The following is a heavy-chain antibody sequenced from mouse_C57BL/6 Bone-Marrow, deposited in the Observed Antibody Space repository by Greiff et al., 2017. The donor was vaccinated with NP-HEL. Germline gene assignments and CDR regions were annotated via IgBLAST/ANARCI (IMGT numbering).Heavy chain of an antibody. CDR3: AKSYGNYFIFDY. Sequence: VQLQQPGAELVMPGASVKLSCKASGYTFTSYWMHWVKQRPGQGLEWIGEIDPSDSYTNYNQKFKGKSTLTVDKSSSTAYMQLSSLTSEDSAVYYCAKSYGNYFIFDYWGQGTTLTVSS. D-gene: IGHD2-1*01. J-gene: IGHJ2*01. CDR2: IDPSDSYT. CDR1: GYTFTSYW. V-gene: IGHV1-69*01.